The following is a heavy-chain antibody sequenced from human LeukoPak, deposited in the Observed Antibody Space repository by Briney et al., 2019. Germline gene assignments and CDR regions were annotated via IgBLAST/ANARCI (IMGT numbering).Heavy chain of an antibody. J-gene: IGHJ4*02. CDR2: ISTYNGNT. CDR1: GHTFVSYG. Sequence: GASVKVSCKASGHTFVSYGISWVRQAPGQGLDWMGWISTYNGNTNYAQKFQGRVTMTTDTSTSTVYMELRSLRSDDTAVYYCARDVKFQVDYWGQGTLVTVSS. D-gene: IGHD2-21*01. V-gene: IGHV1-18*01. CDR3: ARDVKFQVDY.